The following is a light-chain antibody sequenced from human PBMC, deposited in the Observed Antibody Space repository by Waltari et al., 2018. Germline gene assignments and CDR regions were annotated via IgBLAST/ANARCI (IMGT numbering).Light chain of an antibody. Sequence: QTVVTQEPSFSVSPGGPVTLTCGLSSCSVPTTSYHRWYQQTPGPAQRTLIYTTNTRSSGVPDRFSGSILGNKAALTITGAQADDESDYYCVVYMSSGPHWVFGGGTKLTVL. CDR1: SCSVPTTSY. CDR3: VVYMSSGPHWV. V-gene: IGLV8-61*01. J-gene: IGLJ3*02. CDR2: TTN.